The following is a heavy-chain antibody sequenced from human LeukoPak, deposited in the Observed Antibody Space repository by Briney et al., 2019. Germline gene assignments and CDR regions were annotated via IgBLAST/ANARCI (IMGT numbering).Heavy chain of an antibody. CDR2: IKQDGSEK. CDR3: ARAHYGSGSNWFDP. J-gene: IGHJ5*02. Sequence: GGSLRLSCAASGFTFSSYWMSWVRQAPGKGLEWVANIKQDGSEKYYVDSVKGRFTISRDNAKNSLYLQMNSLRAEDTAVYYCARAHYGSGSNWFDPWGQGTLVTVSS. CDR1: GFTFSSYW. V-gene: IGHV3-7*01. D-gene: IGHD3-10*01.